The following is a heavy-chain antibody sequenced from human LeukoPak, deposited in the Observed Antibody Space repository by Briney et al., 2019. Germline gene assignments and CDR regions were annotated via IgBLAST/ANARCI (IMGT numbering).Heavy chain of an antibody. D-gene: IGHD5-18*01. Sequence: SETLSLTCTVYGGSFRGYYWSWIRQPPGKGLEWIGEINHSGSTNYNPPLKSRVTISIDTSKNQFSPRLSSVTAADTAVYYCARLRGYSYDSMDYWGQGTLVTVFS. CDR2: INHSGST. CDR3: ARLRGYSYDSMDY. J-gene: IGHJ4*02. CDR1: GGSFRGYY. V-gene: IGHV4-34*01.